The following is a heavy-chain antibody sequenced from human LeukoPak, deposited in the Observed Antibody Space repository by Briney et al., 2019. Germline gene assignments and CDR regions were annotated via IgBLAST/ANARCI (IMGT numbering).Heavy chain of an antibody. CDR1: GGSFSGYY. J-gene: IGHJ4*02. V-gene: IGHV4-34*01. Sequence: SETLSLTCAVYGGSFSGYYWSWIRQPPGKGLEWIGEINHSGSTNYNPSLKSRVTISVDTSKNQFSLKLSSVTAADTAVYYCARESGHDYGDEYYFDYGGQGTLVSVSS. CDR2: INHSGST. D-gene: IGHD4-17*01. CDR3: ARESGHDYGDEYYFDY.